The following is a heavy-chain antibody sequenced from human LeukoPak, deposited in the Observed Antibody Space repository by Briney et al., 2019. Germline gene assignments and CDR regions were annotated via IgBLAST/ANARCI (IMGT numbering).Heavy chain of an antibody. D-gene: IGHD2-21*02. Sequence: PGGTLRLSCAASGFTFSSYGMSWVRQAPGKGLEWVANIKQDGSEKYYVDSVKGRFTISRDNAKNSLYLQMNSLRAEDTAVYWCASGVYCGGNCYARDAFDIWGQGTMVTVSS. V-gene: IGHV3-7*01. CDR3: ASGVYCGGNCYARDAFDI. J-gene: IGHJ3*02. CDR1: GFTFSSYG. CDR2: IKQDGSEK.